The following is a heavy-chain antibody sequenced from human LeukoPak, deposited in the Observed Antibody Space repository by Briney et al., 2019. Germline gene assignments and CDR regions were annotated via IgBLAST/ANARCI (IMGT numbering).Heavy chain of an antibody. V-gene: IGHV4-30-2*01. J-gene: IGHJ2*01. D-gene: IGHD6-13*01. CDR2: ISHSGTT. Sequence: PSETLSLTCAVSGGSINSGGYSWSWIRQPPGKGLEWIGYISHSGTTYYNPSLKSRVTISVDRSKNQFSLKLTSVAAADTAVYYCARYSSTWPYWYFDLWGRGTLVTVSS. CDR3: ARYSSTWPYWYFDL. CDR1: GGSINSGGYS.